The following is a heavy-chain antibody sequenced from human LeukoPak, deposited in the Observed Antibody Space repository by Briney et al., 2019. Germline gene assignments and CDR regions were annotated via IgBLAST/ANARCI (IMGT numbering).Heavy chain of an antibody. D-gene: IGHD2-2*01. CDR3: ARVYGASCYVCNWFDH. V-gene: IGHV1-2*02. CDR2: INPNSGGT. J-gene: IGHJ5*02. Sequence: ASVKVSCKASGYTFTGYYMHWVRQAPGQGLEWMGWINPNSGGTNYAQKFQGRVTMTRDTSISTAYMELSRLRSDDTAVYYCARVYGASCYVCNWFDHWGQGTLVTVSS. CDR1: GYTFTGYY.